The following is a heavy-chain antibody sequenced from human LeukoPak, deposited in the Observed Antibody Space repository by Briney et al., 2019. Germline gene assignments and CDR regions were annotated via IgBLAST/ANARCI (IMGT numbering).Heavy chain of an antibody. CDR2: FYDTRSP. CDR3: ARGRVSLTF. V-gene: IGHV4-59*01. CDR1: GGSISLYY. Sequence: SETLSLTCSVSGGSISLYYWSWIRQPPGKGLEWIGYFYDTRSPKYNPSLERRVTISVDMSRNQFSLNLTSVTAADTAVYYCARGRVSLTFWGQGTLATVSS. J-gene: IGHJ4*02.